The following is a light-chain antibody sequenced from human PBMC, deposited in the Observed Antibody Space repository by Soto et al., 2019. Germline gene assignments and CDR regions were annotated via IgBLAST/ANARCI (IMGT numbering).Light chain of an antibody. CDR2: DGS. V-gene: IGLV2-14*03. CDR1: ISDVGGYNY. J-gene: IGLJ1*01. Sequence: QSALTQPASVSGSPGQSITISCTGTISDVGGYNYVSWYQQHPGKATKLMIFDGSNRPSGVSNRFSGSKSGYTSSLTISGLQAEDEADYYCSSYTSSSTYVFGTGT. CDR3: SSYTSSSTYV.